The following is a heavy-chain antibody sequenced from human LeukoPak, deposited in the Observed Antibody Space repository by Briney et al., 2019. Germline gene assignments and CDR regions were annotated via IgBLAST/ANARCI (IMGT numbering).Heavy chain of an antibody. CDR3: ARDHSPDYYYYGMDV. CDR2: IWYDGSNK. J-gene: IGHJ6*02. CDR1: GFTFSSYA. D-gene: IGHD2-15*01. Sequence: TGGSLRLSCAASGFTFSSYAMHWVRQAPGKGLEWVAVIWYDGSNKYYADSVKGRFTISRDNSKNTLYLQMNSLRAEDTAVYYCARDHSPDYYYYGMDVWGQGTTVTVSS. V-gene: IGHV3-33*08.